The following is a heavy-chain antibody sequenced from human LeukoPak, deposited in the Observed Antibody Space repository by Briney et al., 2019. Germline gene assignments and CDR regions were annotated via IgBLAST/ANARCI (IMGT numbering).Heavy chain of an antibody. CDR3: EKEALDTQRRYYFDY. Sequence: GGSLRLSCAASGFTFGNYWMHWVRQAPGKGLEWVALISQDGGRKYYVDSVKGRFTISRDNSKNSLYLQMNSLRAEDTAVYYCEKEALDTQRRYYFDYWGQGTLVTVSS. CDR1: GFTFGNYW. CDR2: ISQDGGRK. J-gene: IGHJ4*02. D-gene: IGHD5-18*01. V-gene: IGHV3-7*03.